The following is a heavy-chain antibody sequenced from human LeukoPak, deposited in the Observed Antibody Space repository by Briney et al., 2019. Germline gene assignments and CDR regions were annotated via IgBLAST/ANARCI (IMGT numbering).Heavy chain of an antibody. Sequence: GGSLRLSCAASGFTFSLYGMHWVRQAPGKGLEWVALISNDGDSEYHIDSVKGRFTISRDNAKDTLYLQMNSLRGEDTAVYYCAKDGRGRTFFGDIEYWGQGTLVAVSS. CDR2: ISNDGDSE. V-gene: IGHV3-30*18. D-gene: IGHD3-10*01. J-gene: IGHJ4*02. CDR1: GFTFSLYG. CDR3: AKDGRGRTFFGDIEY.